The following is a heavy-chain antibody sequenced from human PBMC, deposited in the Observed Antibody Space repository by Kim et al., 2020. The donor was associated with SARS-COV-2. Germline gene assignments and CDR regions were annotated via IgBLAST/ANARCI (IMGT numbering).Heavy chain of an antibody. J-gene: IGHJ4*02. Sequence: GGSLRLSCAASGFTFSSYAMSWVRQAPGKGLEWVSAISGSGGSTYYADSVKGRFTISRDNSKNTLYLQMNSLRAEDTAVYYCAKDLYYGSSWEIDYWGQGTLVTVSS. CDR3: AKDLYYGSSWEIDY. CDR2: ISGSGGST. V-gene: IGHV3-23*01. D-gene: IGHD6-13*01. CDR1: GFTFSSYA.